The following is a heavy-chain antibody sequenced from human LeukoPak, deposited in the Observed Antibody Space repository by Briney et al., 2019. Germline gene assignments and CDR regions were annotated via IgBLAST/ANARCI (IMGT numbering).Heavy chain of an antibody. Sequence: PSETLSLTCTVSGGSISSHYWSWIRQPPGKGLEWIGYIYYSGSTNYNPSLKSRVTISVDTSKNQFSLKLSSVTAADTAVYYCAREVDGYSGYVGAFDIWGQGTMVTVSS. D-gene: IGHD5-12*01. J-gene: IGHJ3*02. CDR1: GGSISSHY. V-gene: IGHV4-59*11. CDR2: IYYSGST. CDR3: AREVDGYSGYVGAFDI.